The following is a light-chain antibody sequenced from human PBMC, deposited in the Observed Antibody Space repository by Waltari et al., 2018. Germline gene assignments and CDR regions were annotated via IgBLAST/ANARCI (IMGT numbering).Light chain of an antibody. CDR1: QTISNW. CDR2: KAS. CDR3: HQYNAYPWT. J-gene: IGKJ1*01. V-gene: IGKV1-5*03. Sequence: DVQMTQSPSTLSASVGDRVTITCRASQTISNWLAWYQQKPGKAPTLLIYKASSLQVGVQSRFSGSGSGAEFTLTISSLQPDDFATYYCHQYNAYPWTFGQGTKVEIK.